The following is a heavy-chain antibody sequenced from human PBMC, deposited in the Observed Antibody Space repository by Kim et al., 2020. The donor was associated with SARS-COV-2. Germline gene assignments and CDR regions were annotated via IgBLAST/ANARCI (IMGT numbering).Heavy chain of an antibody. CDR1: GYNFATHT. Sequence: ASVKVSCKASGYNFATHTLHWMRRAPGQRFEWVGWIDSANGDSSSAQQFKGRVTVTMDTSASTAYMELSSLRSEDTAVYFCARDRVRDGHPNFDYWGQGTLLTV. CDR2: IDSANGDS. J-gene: IGHJ4*02. D-gene: IGHD2-8*01. V-gene: IGHV1-3*04. CDR3: ARDRVRDGHPNFDY.